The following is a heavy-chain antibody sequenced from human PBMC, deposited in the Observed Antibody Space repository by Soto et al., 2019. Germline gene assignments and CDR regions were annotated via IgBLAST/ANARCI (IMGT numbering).Heavy chain of an antibody. D-gene: IGHD1-1*01. CDR3: ARGTTGTTFLGLQYYYGMDV. Sequence: GGSLRLSCAASGFTVTNYYMSWVRQAPGKGLEWVSVIFSGRATYYPGSVKGRFTISRENAKNSLYLQMNSLRAGDTAVYYCARGTTGTTFLGLQYYYGMDVWGQGTTVTVSS. J-gene: IGHJ6*02. V-gene: IGHV3-13*01. CDR1: GFTVTNYY. CDR2: IFSGRAT.